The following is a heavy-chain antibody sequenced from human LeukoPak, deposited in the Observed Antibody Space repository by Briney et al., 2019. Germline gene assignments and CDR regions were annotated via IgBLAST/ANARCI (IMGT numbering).Heavy chain of an antibody. J-gene: IGHJ4*02. CDR3: ARGQTIVGATGDF. V-gene: IGHV4-34*01. CDR2: INHSGST. CDR1: GGSFSGYY. Sequence: RASETLSLTCAVYGGSFSGYYWSWIRQPPGKGLEWIGEINHSGSTNHNPSLKSRVTISVDTSKNQFSLKLSSVTAVDTAVYYCARGQTIVGATGDFWGQGTLVTVSS. D-gene: IGHD1-26*01.